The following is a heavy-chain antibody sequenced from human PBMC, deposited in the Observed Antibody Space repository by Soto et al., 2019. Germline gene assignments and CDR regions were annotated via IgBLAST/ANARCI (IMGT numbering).Heavy chain of an antibody. J-gene: IGHJ4*02. Sequence: QVQLVQSGVEVKKPGSSVKVSCTASGDTFSLYTINWVRQAPGLGLEWMGRINPILSMSNYAQKFQGRVTIIADKSTSTAYMELSSRRSEDTAMYYCATSYGSGSRVFEYWGQGALVTVSS. V-gene: IGHV1-69*02. D-gene: IGHD3-10*01. CDR2: INPILSMS. CDR1: GDTFSLYT. CDR3: ATSYGSGSRVFEY.